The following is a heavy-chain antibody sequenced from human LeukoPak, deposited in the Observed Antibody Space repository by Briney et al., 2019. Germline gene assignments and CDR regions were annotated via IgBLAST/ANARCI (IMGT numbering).Heavy chain of an antibody. V-gene: IGHV1-69*01. D-gene: IGHD6-13*01. CDR2: IIPIFGTA. CDR1: GGTFSSYA. J-gene: IGHJ4*02. Sequence: ASVKVSCKASGGTFSSYAISWVRQAPGQGLEWMGGIIPIFGTASYAQKFQGRVTITADESTSTAYMELSSLRSEDTAVYYCARDSNIAAASLQTLVDWGQGTLVTVSS. CDR3: ARDSNIAAASLQTLVD.